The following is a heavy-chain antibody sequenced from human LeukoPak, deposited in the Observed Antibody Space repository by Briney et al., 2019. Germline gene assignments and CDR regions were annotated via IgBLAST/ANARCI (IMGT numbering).Heavy chain of an antibody. J-gene: IGHJ6*03. Sequence: SETLSLTCTVSGGSISSGSYYWSWIRQPAGKGLEWIGRIYTSGSTNYNPSLKSRVTISVDTSKNQFSLKLSSVTAADTAVYYCARTNIVVVPAAIAHYYYYYMDVWGKGTTVTVSS. CDR2: IYTSGST. V-gene: IGHV4-61*02. CDR3: ARTNIVVVPAAIAHYYYYYMDV. D-gene: IGHD2-2*01. CDR1: GGSISSGSYY.